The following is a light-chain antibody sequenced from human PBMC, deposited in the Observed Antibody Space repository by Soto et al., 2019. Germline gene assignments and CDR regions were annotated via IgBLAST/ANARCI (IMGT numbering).Light chain of an antibody. J-gene: IGLJ2*01. CDR3: SSYTSSSIFVV. CDR2: DVS. CDR1: SSDVGGYNY. V-gene: IGLV2-14*01. Sequence: QSALTQPASVSGSPGQSITISCTGTSSDVGGYNYVSWYQQHPGKAPKLMIYDVSNRPSGVSNRFSGSKSGNTASLTISGLQAEDEADYYCSSYTSSSIFVVFGGATQLTVL.